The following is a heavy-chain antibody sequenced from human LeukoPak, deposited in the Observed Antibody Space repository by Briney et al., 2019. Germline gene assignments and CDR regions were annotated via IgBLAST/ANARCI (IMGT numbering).Heavy chain of an antibody. J-gene: IGHJ4*02. CDR2: IYTSGST. Sequence: PSETLSLTCTVSGGSISTYYWSWIRQPAGKGLEWIGRIYTSGSTKYNPSLKSRVTMLVETSKNQFSLKLSSVTAADTAVYYCARDNGHWSSGFDYWGQGTLVTVSS. CDR1: GGSISTYY. CDR3: ARDNGHWSSGFDY. V-gene: IGHV4-4*07. D-gene: IGHD6-19*01.